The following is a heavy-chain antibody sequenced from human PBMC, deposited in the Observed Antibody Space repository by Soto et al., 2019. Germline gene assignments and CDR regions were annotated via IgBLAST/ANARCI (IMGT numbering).Heavy chain of an antibody. CDR1: GGSFSVYY. Sequence: SETLSITCAVYGGSFSVYYWSWIRQSPGKGLEWIGEINHSGSTNYNPSLKSRVTISVDTSKNQFSLKLSSVTAADTAVYYCARGPINTNPRFDPWGQGTLVTVSS. V-gene: IGHV4-34*01. J-gene: IGHJ5*02. CDR3: ARGPINTNPRFDP. D-gene: IGHD3-22*01. CDR2: INHSGST.